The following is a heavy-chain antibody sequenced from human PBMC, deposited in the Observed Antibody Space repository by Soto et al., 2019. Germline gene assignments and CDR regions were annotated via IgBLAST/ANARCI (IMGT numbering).Heavy chain of an antibody. CDR1: GFNFNSYG. Sequence: GGSLRLSCAASGFNFNSYGIHRVRQAPGKGLEWVAAISYDGSNEHYADSVKGRFTISRDNSKKTVYLQMNSQRAEDTAVYFCAKDTFYYDRSGYYTFDYWGQGTLVTVSS. V-gene: IGHV3-30*18. CDR3: AKDTFYYDRSGYYTFDY. D-gene: IGHD3-22*01. J-gene: IGHJ4*02. CDR2: ISYDGSNE.